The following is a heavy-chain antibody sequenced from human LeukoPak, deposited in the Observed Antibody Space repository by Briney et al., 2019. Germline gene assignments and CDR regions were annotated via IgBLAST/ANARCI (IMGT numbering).Heavy chain of an antibody. V-gene: IGHV4-30-4*08. Sequence: PSETLSLTCTVSGGSISSGDYYWSWIRQPPGKGLEWIGYIYYSGSTYYNPSLKSRVTISVDTSKNQFSLKLSSVTAAGTAVYYCARWISGYYLYYFDYWGQGTLVTVSS. CDR3: ARWISGYYLYYFDY. D-gene: IGHD3-22*01. CDR2: IYYSGST. CDR1: GGSISSGDYY. J-gene: IGHJ4*02.